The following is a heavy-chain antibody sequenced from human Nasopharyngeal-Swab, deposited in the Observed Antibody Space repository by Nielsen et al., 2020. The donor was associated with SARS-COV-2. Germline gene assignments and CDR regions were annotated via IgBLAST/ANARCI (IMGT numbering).Heavy chain of an antibody. V-gene: IGHV4-31*02. J-gene: IGHJ4*02. D-gene: IGHD6-6*01. Sequence: RQAPGKGLEWIGYIYYSGSTYYNPSLKSRVTISVDTSKNQFSLKLSSVPAADTAVYYCARGGAARPGFDYWGQGTLVTVSS. CDR2: IYYSGST. CDR3: ARGGAARPGFDY.